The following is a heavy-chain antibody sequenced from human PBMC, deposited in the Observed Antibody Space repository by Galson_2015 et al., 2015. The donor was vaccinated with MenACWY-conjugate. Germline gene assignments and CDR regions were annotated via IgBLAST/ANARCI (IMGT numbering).Heavy chain of an antibody. CDR3: AKDIAVDGMWYFDY. Sequence: SLRLSCAASGYTFSTYAMTWVRQAPGEGLEWVSSISSSGGRPYYADSVKGRFTISRDNSKNTLYLQMNNLRAEDTALYYCAKDIAVDGMWYFDYWGQGTLVTVSS. CDR1: GYTFSTYA. D-gene: IGHD6-19*01. J-gene: IGHJ4*02. V-gene: IGHV3-23*01. CDR2: ISSSGGRP.